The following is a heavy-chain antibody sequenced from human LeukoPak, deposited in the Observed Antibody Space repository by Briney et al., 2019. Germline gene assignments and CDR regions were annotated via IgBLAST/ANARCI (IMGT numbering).Heavy chain of an antibody. CDR3: ARDFRPYDYVWGSYRLFDY. V-gene: IGHV1-69*05. J-gene: IGHJ4*02. CDR1: GGTFSSYA. D-gene: IGHD3-16*02. CDR2: IIPIFGTA. Sequence: GASVKVSCKASGGTFSSYAISWVRQAPGQGLEWMGGIIPIFGTANYAQKLQGRVTMTTDTSTSTAYMELRSLRSDDTAVYYCARDFRPYDYVWGSYRLFDYWGQGTLVTVSS.